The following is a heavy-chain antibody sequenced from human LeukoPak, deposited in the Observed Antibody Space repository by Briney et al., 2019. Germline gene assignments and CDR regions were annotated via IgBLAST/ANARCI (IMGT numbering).Heavy chain of an antibody. Sequence: GGSLRLSCTASGFSFSTSWMHWVRQAPGKGLEWVSRITSDGRSTIYADSVKGRFTISRDNSKNTLYLQMNSLRAEDTAVYYCARERGDYGGNALGYWGQGTLVTVSS. J-gene: IGHJ4*02. CDR3: ARERGDYGGNALGY. CDR1: GFSFSTSW. CDR2: ITSDGRST. V-gene: IGHV3-74*01. D-gene: IGHD4-23*01.